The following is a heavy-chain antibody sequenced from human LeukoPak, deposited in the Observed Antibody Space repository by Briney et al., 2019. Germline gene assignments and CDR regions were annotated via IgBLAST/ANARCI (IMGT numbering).Heavy chain of an antibody. J-gene: IGHJ4*02. Sequence: SETLSLTCTVSGGSISSYYWSWVRQPPGKGREWMGYIYYSGSTNYNPSLQSRVTISVDTSKNQFSLKLSSVTAADTAVYYCARVPGDYGLDYWGQGTLVTVSS. CDR1: GGSISSYY. V-gene: IGHV4-59*01. CDR2: IYYSGST. CDR3: ARVPGDYGLDY. D-gene: IGHD4-17*01.